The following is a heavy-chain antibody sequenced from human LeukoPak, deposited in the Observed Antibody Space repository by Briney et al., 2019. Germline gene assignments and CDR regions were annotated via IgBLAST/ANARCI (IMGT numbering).Heavy chain of an antibody. D-gene: IGHD4-17*01. J-gene: IGHJ4*02. CDR3: AHYGDYRFMYYFDF. CDR2: IYWNDDN. CDR1: GFSLSTSGVG. Sequence: SGPTLVKPTQTLTLTCTFSGFSLSTSGVGVGWIRQPPGKALEWLALIYWNDDNRYIPSLKSRLTITKDTSKKQVVLTMTNMDPVDTATYYCAHYGDYRFMYYFDFWGQGVLVSVSS. V-gene: IGHV2-5*01.